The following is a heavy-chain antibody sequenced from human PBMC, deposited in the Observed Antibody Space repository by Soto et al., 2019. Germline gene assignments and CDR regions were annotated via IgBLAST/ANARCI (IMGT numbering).Heavy chain of an antibody. V-gene: IGHV4-61*01. CDR1: GGSVSSGSYY. D-gene: IGHD1-7*01. CDR2: IYYSGST. CDR3: ARLNWNYEGNAMYYFDY. Sequence: PSETLSLTCTVSGGSVSSGSYYWSWIRKPPGKGLEWIGYIYYSGSTNYNPSLKSRVTISVDTSKNQFSLKLSSVTAADTAVYYCARLNWNYEGNAMYYFDYWGQGTLVTVSS. J-gene: IGHJ4*02.